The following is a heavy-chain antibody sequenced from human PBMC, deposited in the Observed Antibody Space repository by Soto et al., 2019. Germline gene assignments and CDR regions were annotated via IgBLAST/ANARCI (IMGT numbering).Heavy chain of an antibody. J-gene: IGHJ6*03. CDR1: GFTFSNAW. Sequence: EVQLVESGGGLVKPGGSLRLSCAASGFTFSNAWMSWVRQAPGKGLEWVGRIKSKTDGGTTDYAAPVKGRFTISRDDSNNTLYLQMNSLKAEDTAVYYCTVVGGGWVYYYYYYYLDVWGKGTTVTVSS. CDR3: TVVGGGWVYYYYYYYLDV. CDR2: IKSKTDGGTT. V-gene: IGHV3-15*01. D-gene: IGHD6-19*01.